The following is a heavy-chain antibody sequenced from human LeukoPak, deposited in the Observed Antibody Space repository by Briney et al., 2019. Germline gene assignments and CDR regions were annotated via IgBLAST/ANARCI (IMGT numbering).Heavy chain of an antibody. CDR1: GFTFSSYW. CDR2: IKQDGSEK. Sequence: GGSLRLSCAASGFTFSSYWMSWVRQAPGKGLEWVANIKQDGSEKYYVDSVKGRFTISRDNAKNSLYLQMNSLRAEDTAVYYCATYLWFGEQPDAFDIWGQGTMVTVSS. J-gene: IGHJ3*02. CDR3: ATYLWFGEQPDAFDI. V-gene: IGHV3-7*01. D-gene: IGHD3-10*01.